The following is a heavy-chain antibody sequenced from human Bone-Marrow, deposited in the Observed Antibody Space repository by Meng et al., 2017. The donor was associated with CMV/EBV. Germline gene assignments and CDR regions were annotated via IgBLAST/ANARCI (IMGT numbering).Heavy chain of an antibody. CDR1: GGSLSNYG. J-gene: IGHJ6*02. V-gene: IGHV1-69*05. CDR2: IIPIFGTP. Sequence: SVKVSCKASGGSLSNYGITWVRQAPGHGLEWMGGIIPIFGTPSYAQRFQGRVTITTDESTSTAYMEVSSLTSEDTAVYYCATPTSPPGLPFFVGMDVWGQGIMVTVSS. D-gene: IGHD1-1*01. CDR3: ATPTSPPGLPFFVGMDV.